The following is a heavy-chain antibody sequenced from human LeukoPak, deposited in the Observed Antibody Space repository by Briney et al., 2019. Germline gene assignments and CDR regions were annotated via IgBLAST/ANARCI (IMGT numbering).Heavy chain of an antibody. D-gene: IGHD5-18*01. CDR1: GGSFSGYY. Sequence: LETLSLTCAVYGGSFSGYYWSWIRQPPGKGLEWIGEINHSGSTNYNPSLKSRVTISVDTSKNQFSLKLSSVTAADTAVYYCARVKRLWPYYYYYMDVWGKGTTVTVSS. V-gene: IGHV4-34*01. CDR2: INHSGST. J-gene: IGHJ6*03. CDR3: ARVKRLWPYYYYYMDV.